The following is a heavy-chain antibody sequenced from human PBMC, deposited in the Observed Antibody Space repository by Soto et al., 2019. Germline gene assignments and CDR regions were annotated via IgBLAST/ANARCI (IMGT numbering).Heavy chain of an antibody. D-gene: IGHD3-22*01. CDR2: IWYDGNKK. J-gene: IGHJ5*02. CDR1: GFSFSSSG. CDR3: ARDYYDSSGYHWFDP. Sequence: PGGSLRLSCAASGFSFSSSGMHWVRQAPGKGLEWVAVIWYDGNKKYYGDSVRGRFTISRDNSKNTLYLEMNSLRSEDTAVYYCARDYYDSSGYHWFDPWGQGTLVTVSS. V-gene: IGHV3-33*01.